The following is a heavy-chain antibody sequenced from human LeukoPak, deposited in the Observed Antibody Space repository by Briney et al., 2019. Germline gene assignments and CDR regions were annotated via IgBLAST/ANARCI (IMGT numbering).Heavy chain of an antibody. CDR3: VRGYQLLPDAFDI. D-gene: IGHD2-2*01. Sequence: SETLSLTCTVSGGSISTYSWIYIRQPPGKGLEWIGNISYSGSTKYNPSLKSRVTISLDTSKNQFSLNLSSVTAADTAVYYCVRGYQLLPDAFDIWGQGTMVTVSS. V-gene: IGHV4-59*01. CDR2: ISYSGST. J-gene: IGHJ3*02. CDR1: GGSISTYS.